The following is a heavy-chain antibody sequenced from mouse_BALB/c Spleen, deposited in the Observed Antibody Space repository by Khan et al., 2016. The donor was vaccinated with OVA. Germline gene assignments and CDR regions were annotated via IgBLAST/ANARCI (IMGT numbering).Heavy chain of an antibody. CDR3: TRDGSGCGWYFDV. CDR2: IDPETGGT. CDR1: GYTFTDYE. J-gene: IGHJ1*01. D-gene: IGHD1-1*01. Sequence: QVQLQQSGAELVRPGASVTLSCKASGYTFTDYEMHWVKQTPVHGLEWIGAIDPETGGTAYNQKFKGKATLTADKSSSTAYMELRSLTSEDSVVYYCTRDGSGCGWYFDVWGAGTTVAVSS. V-gene: IGHV1-15*01.